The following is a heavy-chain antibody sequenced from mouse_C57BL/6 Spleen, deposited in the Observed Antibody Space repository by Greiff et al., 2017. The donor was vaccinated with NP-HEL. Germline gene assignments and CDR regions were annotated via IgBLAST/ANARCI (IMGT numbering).Heavy chain of an antibody. CDR1: GYAFSSSW. CDR3: ARGGGTTAFDY. Sequence: QVQLQQSGPELVKPGASVTISCKASGYAFSSSWMNWVKQRPGQGLEWIGRIYPGDGDTNYNGKFKGKATLTADKSSSTAYMQLSSLTSEDSAVYFCARGGGTTAFDYWGQGTTLTVSS. J-gene: IGHJ2*01. CDR2: IYPGDGDT. V-gene: IGHV1-82*01. D-gene: IGHD1-2*01.